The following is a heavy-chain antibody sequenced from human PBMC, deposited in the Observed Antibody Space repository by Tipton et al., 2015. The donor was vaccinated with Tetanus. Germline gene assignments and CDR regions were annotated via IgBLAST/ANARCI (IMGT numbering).Heavy chain of an antibody. J-gene: IGHJ4*02. CDR3: ARSKLLWFGESLSGFDS. CDR1: GPSLRGGDYH. Sequence: GLVKPSETLSLTCTVSGPSLRGGDYHWSWIRQPPGKGLEWLAYISGSGASNSNYYLKSRITVTHDTSRNQFSLKLTAVTAADTAVYYCARSKLLWFGESLSGFDSWGQGTLVTVSA. V-gene: IGHV4-61*08. CDR2: ISGSGAS. D-gene: IGHD3-10*01.